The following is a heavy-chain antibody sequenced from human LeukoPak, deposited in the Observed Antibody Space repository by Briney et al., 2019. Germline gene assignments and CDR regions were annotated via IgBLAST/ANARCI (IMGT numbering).Heavy chain of an antibody. Sequence: PGGSLRLSCAASGLTFSSYGMHWVRQAPGKGLEWVVVISYDGSNKYYADSVKGRFTISRDNSKNTLYLQVNSLRAEDTAVYYCAKEGYYGSGSFPDYWGQGTLVTVSS. CDR1: GLTFSSYG. J-gene: IGHJ4*02. V-gene: IGHV3-30*18. CDR3: AKEGYYGSGSFPDY. CDR2: ISYDGSNK. D-gene: IGHD3-10*01.